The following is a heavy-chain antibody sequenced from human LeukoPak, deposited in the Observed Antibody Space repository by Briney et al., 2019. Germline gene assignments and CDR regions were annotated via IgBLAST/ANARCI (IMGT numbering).Heavy chain of an antibody. J-gene: IGHJ3*02. D-gene: IGHD2-15*01. CDR1: GFTFSSYY. CDR2: ITSSSGAT. Sequence: GGSLRLSCAASGFTFSSYYMIWVRQAPGKGLEWVSYITSSSGATYHADSVKGRFTIFRDNAKNSLYLQMNSLRAEDTAVYYCARRYCSGGGCYGAFDIWGQGTMVTVSS. CDR3: ARRYCSGGGCYGAFDI. V-gene: IGHV3-48*04.